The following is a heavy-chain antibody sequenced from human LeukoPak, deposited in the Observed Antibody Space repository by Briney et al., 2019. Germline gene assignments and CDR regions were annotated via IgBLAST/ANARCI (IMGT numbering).Heavy chain of an antibody. CDR2: ISYDGSNK. J-gene: IGHJ4*02. D-gene: IGHD3-3*01. Sequence: GGSLRPSCAASGFTFSSYGMHWVRQAPGKGLEWVAVISYDGSNKYYADSVKGRFTISRDNSKNTLYLQMNSLRAEDTAVYYCAKEVYSQYDFWSGYSYYFDYWGQGTLVTVSS. V-gene: IGHV3-30*18. CDR3: AKEVYSQYDFWSGYSYYFDY. CDR1: GFTFSSYG.